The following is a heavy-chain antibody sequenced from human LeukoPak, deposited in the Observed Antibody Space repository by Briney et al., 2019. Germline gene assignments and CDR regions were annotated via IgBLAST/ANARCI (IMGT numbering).Heavy chain of an antibody. CDR1: GFTFDDYA. CDR3: ARITVSSLELNYFDY. D-gene: IGHD1-1*01. V-gene: IGHV3-21*01. CDR2: ISSSSSYI. J-gene: IGHJ4*02. Sequence: GRSLRLSCAASGFTFDDYAMHWVRQAPGKGLEWVSSISSSSSYIYYADSVKGRFTISRDNAKNSLYLQLNSLRAEDTAVYYCARITVSSLELNYFDYWGQGTLVTVSS.